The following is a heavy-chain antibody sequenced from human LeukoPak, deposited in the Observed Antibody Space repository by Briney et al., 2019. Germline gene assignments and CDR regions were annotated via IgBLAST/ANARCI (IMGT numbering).Heavy chain of an antibody. Sequence: GGSLRLSCAASGFTFSSYAMSWVRQAPGKGLEWVSAISGSGGSTYYADSVKGRFTISRDNAKNSLYLRMNSLRAEDTAVYYCARGYRRWLVFDYWGQGTLVTVSS. J-gene: IGHJ4*02. V-gene: IGHV3-23*01. CDR2: ISGSGGST. CDR3: ARGYRRWLVFDY. D-gene: IGHD3-16*02. CDR1: GFTFSSYA.